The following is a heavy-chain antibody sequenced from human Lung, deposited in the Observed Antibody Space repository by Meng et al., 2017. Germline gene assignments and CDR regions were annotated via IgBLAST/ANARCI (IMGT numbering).Heavy chain of an antibody. D-gene: IGHD2-21*01. Sequence: QVHLVQSGAEVKKPGASVKVVCKASGYTFTNYAMHWVRQAPGQGLEWMGWINAGSENTEYSQKFQGRVTLTRDTSATTAYMELRSLKSEDTAIYYCARDIVVTFGELTTLDSWGQVTLVTVSS. J-gene: IGHJ4*02. CDR1: GYTFTNYA. V-gene: IGHV1-3*01. CDR2: INAGSENT. CDR3: ARDIVVTFGELTTLDS.